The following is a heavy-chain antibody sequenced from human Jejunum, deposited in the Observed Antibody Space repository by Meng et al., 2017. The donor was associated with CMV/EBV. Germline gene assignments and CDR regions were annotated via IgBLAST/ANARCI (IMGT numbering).Heavy chain of an antibody. V-gene: IGHV1-2*06. CDR1: GYAFTGFY. CDR3: VRGLGVASTF. Sequence: SCYASGYAFTGFYMHWVRQAPGPGLEWMGRINTPSGDTNSAQKFQGRVTMTRDASISTAYLDLSRLTSDDTAVYYCVRGLGVASTFWGQGTLVTVSS. CDR2: INTPSGDT. J-gene: IGHJ4*02. D-gene: IGHD5-12*01.